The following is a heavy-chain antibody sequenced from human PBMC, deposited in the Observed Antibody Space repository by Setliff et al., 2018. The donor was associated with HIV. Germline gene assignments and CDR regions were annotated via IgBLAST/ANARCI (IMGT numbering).Heavy chain of an antibody. J-gene: IGHJ5*02. V-gene: IGHV4-59*01. CDR1: GGSISSYY. CDR3: ARVTSSSRGVSNWFDP. Sequence: SETLSLTCTVSGGSISSYYWSWIRQPPGKGLEWIGYIYYSGSTNYNPSLKSQVTISVDTSKNQFSLKLSSVTAADTAVYYCARVTSSSRGVSNWFDPWGQGTLVTVSS. D-gene: IGHD6-13*01. CDR2: IYYSGST.